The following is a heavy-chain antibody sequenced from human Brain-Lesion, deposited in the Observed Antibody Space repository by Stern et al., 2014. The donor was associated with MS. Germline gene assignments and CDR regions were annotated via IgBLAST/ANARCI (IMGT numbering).Heavy chain of an antibody. D-gene: IGHD1-14*01. CDR1: GLTFDDYA. Sequence: VQLEESGGDLVQPGRSLRLSCAAFGLTFDDYAMHWVRQAPGKGLEWVAGISWNSGTSGYADSVKGRFTTSRDNAYSSLYLQMNSLRPEDTALYYCARDITGSSAYFAYWGQGTLVTVSS. V-gene: IGHV3-9*01. CDR3: ARDITGSSAYFAY. J-gene: IGHJ4*02. CDR2: ISWNSGTS.